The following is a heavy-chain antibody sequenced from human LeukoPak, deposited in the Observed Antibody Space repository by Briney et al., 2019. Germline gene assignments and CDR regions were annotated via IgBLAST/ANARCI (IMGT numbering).Heavy chain of an antibody. J-gene: IGHJ6*03. D-gene: IGHD6-19*01. CDR2: IYHSGST. CDR1: GGSITSVAYH. V-gene: IGHV4-30-2*01. CDR3: ARGALRPSSYYYYMDV. Sequence: PSETLSLTCTVSGGSITSVAYHWSWIRQPPGQGLEWIGYIYHSGSTYYNTSLKNRVTISVDRSSNQFSLKLSSVTAADTAVYYCARGALRPSSYYYYMDVWGKGTTVTVSS.